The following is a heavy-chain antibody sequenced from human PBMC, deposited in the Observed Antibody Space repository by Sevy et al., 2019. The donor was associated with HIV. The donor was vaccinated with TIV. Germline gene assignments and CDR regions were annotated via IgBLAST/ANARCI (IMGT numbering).Heavy chain of an antibody. V-gene: IGHV1-18*01. Sequence: ASVKVSCKASGYTFTSYGISWVRQAPGQGLEWMGWISAYNGNTNYAQKLQGRVTMTTDTSTSSAYMERRSLRSNDTAVYYCASPPYSGSYYDIPDDAFDIWGQGTMVTVSS. CDR2: ISAYNGNT. CDR3: ASPPYSGSYYDIPDDAFDI. D-gene: IGHD1-26*01. CDR1: GYTFTSYG. J-gene: IGHJ3*02.